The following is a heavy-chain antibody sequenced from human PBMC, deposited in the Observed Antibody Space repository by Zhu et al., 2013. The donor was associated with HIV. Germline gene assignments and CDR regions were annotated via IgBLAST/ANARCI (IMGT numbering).Heavy chain of an antibody. CDR2: INPSGDT. Sequence: QVQLVQSEAEMKRPGASVKVSCKASGFTFTVYYIHWVRQAPGQGPEWMGWINPSGDTNYAQRFQGRVTMTRDTSINTAYMELSRLRSDDTAVYYCARVSILEVPAPRLDYWGQGTLVTVS. J-gene: IGHJ4*02. D-gene: IGHD2-15*01. CDR3: ARVSILEVPAPRLDY. V-gene: IGHV1-2*02. CDR1: GFTFTVYY.